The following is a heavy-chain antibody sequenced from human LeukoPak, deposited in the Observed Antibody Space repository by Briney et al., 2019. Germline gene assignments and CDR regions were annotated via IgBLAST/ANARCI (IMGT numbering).Heavy chain of an antibody. V-gene: IGHV3-53*01. D-gene: IGHD4/OR15-4a*01. Sequence: GGSLRLSCAASGFTVSSSSMNWVRLGPGKGLEWVSVISSDGNTYYADSVKGRFTISRDDSNNTLYSQMNSRRVEDAAIYYCGKGPYSDYGAERPPFMDVWGQGTTVAVSS. J-gene: IGHJ6*02. CDR1: GFTVSSSS. CDR2: ISSDGNT. CDR3: GKGPYSDYGAERPPFMDV.